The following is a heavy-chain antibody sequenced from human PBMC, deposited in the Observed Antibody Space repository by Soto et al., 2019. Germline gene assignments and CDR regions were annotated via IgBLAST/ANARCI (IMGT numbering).Heavy chain of an antibody. CDR1: GFTLTSAD. V-gene: IGHV1-58*01. CDR2: IVGGSGST. Sequence: QMQLMQSGPEVKKPGTSVKVSCKASGFTLTSADVQWVRQTRGQRLEWIGWIVGGSGSTNYAQQFQGRPAITRDMSTSTGYMELSSLRSEDTAVYYCAADWSNSPFDFWGQGTLVTVSS. J-gene: IGHJ4*02. CDR3: AADWSNSPFDF. D-gene: IGHD3-3*01.